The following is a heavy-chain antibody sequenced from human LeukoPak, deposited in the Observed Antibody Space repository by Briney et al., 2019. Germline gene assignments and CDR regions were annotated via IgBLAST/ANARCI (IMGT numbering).Heavy chain of an antibody. V-gene: IGHV1-2*02. CDR2: INPNSGGT. CDR1: GYTFTGYY. D-gene: IGHD2-2*01. J-gene: IGHJ4*02. Sequence: ASVKVSCKASGYTFTGYYMHWVRQAPGQGLEWKGWINPNSGGTNYAQKFQGRVTMTRDTSISTAYMELSRLRSDDTAVYYCAMDRYCSSTSCPGDFDYWGQGTLVTVSS. CDR3: AMDRYCSSTSCPGDFDY.